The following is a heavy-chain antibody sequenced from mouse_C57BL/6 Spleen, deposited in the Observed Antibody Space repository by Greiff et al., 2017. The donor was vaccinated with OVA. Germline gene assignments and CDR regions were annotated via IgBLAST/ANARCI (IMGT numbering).Heavy chain of an antibody. Sequence: QVQLQQSGAELVRPGASVTLSCKASGYTFTDYEMHWVKQTPVHGLEWIGAIDPETGGTAYNQKFKGKAILTADKSSSTAYMELRSLTSEDSAVYYCTRWDDYERYFDVWGTGTTVTVSS. J-gene: IGHJ1*03. CDR3: TRWDDYERYFDV. CDR1: GYTFTDYE. V-gene: IGHV1-15*01. D-gene: IGHD2-4*01. CDR2: IDPETGGT.